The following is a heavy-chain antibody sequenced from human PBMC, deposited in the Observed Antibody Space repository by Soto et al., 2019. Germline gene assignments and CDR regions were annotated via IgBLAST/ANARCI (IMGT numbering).Heavy chain of an antibody. J-gene: IGHJ4*01. CDR3: ARDLEEYRSSSGEPYDY. CDR1: GYSISSGYY. D-gene: IGHD6-6*01. Sequence: SETMSLACLVYGYSISSGYYWGWIQQPPGKGLEWIGSIYHSGSTYYNPSLKSRVTISVDTSKNQFSLKLSSVTAADTAVYYCARDLEEYRSSSGEPYDYWGQGTLVTVSS. CDR2: IYHSGST. V-gene: IGHV4-38-2*02.